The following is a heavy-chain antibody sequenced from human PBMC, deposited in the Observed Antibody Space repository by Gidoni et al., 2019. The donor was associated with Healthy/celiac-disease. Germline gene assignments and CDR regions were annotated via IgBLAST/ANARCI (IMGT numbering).Heavy chain of an antibody. CDR3: ARDRLEGLAASHINWFDP. J-gene: IGHJ5*02. CDR2: IYTSGST. Sequence: QVQLQESGPGLVKPSQTLSLTCTVSGGSISSGSYYWRCIRPPAGKGLEWIGRIYTSGSTNYNPSLKSRVTISVDTSKNQFSLKLSSVTAADTAVYYCARDRLEGLAASHINWFDPWGQGTLVTVSS. CDR1: GGSISSGSYY. D-gene: IGHD6-19*01. V-gene: IGHV4-61*02.